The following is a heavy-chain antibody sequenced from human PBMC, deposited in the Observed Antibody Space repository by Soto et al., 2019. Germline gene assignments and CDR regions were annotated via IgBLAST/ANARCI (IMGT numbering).Heavy chain of an antibody. CDR2: IKSKTDGGTT. CDR3: TTARLGFDSSGYYYVSYYFDY. CDR1: GFTFSNAW. Sequence: GGSLRLSCAASGFTFSNAWMNWVRQAPGKGLEWVGRIKSKTDGGTTDYAAPVKGRFTISRVDSNNTPYLQMNSLKTEDTAVYYCTTARLGFDSSGYYYVSYYFDYWGQGTLVTVSS. D-gene: IGHD3-22*01. J-gene: IGHJ4*02. V-gene: IGHV3-15*07.